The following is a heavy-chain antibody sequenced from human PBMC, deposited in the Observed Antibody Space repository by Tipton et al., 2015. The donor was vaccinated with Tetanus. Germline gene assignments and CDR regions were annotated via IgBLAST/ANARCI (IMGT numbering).Heavy chain of an antibody. Sequence: TLSLTCTVSGGSVRSGGYSWGWIRQLPGQGLEWLGYIYQTDSTYYNPSVRSRLTLSLQRSKNQVSLKLISVTAADTAVYFCVRGRGLGAYSFGFEHWGQGALVTVSS. CDR2: IYQTDST. CDR3: VRGRGLGAYSFGFEH. CDR1: GGSVRSGGYS. J-gene: IGHJ4*02. V-gene: IGHV4-30-2*01. D-gene: IGHD5-12*01.